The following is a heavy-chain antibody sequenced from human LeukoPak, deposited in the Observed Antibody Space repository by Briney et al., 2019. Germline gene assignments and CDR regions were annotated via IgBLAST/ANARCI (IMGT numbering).Heavy chain of an antibody. Sequence: PSETLSLTCTVSGGSISSSYSWGWIRQPPGKGLEWIGNIYYSGSTYYNPSLKSRVTLSIDTSKNQFSLRLSSVTAADTAVYYCARTEESGYSYRYFGYYYYMDVWGKGTTVTVSS. CDR3: ARTEESGYSYRYFGYYYYMDV. CDR2: IYYSGST. CDR1: GGSISSSYS. J-gene: IGHJ6*03. D-gene: IGHD5-18*01. V-gene: IGHV4-39*07.